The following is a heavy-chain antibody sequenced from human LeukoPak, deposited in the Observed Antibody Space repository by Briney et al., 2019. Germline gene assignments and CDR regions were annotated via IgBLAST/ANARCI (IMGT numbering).Heavy chain of an antibody. V-gene: IGHV1-24*01. Sequence: ASVKVSCKVSGYTLTELSMHWVRQAPGKGLEWMRGFDPEDGETIYAQKFQGRVTMTEDTSTDTAYMELSSLRSEDTAVYYCATDGEAAAGTFDPWGQGTLVTVSS. CDR1: GYTLTELS. D-gene: IGHD6-13*01. CDR3: ATDGEAAAGTFDP. J-gene: IGHJ5*02. CDR2: FDPEDGET.